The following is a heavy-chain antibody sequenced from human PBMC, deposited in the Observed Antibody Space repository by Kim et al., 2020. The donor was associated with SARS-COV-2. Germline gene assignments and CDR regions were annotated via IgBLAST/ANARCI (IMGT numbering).Heavy chain of an antibody. CDR1: GYTFTSYA. CDR2: INAGNGNT. J-gene: IGHJ6*02. CDR3: ARDLPTEGGSGQIYYYYGMDV. D-gene: IGHD3-10*01. V-gene: IGHV1-3*01. Sequence: ASVKVSCKASGYTFTSYAMHWVRQAPGQRLEWMGWINAGNGNTKYSQKFQGRVTITRDTSASTAYMELSSLRSEDTAVYYCARDLPTEGGSGQIYYYYGMDVWGQGTTVTVSS.